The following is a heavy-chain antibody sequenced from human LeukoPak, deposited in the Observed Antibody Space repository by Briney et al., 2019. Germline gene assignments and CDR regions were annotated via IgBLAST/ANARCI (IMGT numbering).Heavy chain of an antibody. J-gene: IGHJ4*02. D-gene: IGHD1-26*01. Sequence: ASVKVSCKASGYTFTSYAIHWVRQAPGQRLEWMGWISAGNGNTKYSQNFQGRVTFISNTSATTAFMELSSPRSEDAAVYYCARDSGSGSNDYWGQGTLVTVSS. CDR1: GYTFTSYA. V-gene: IGHV1-3*01. CDR2: ISAGNGNT. CDR3: ARDSGSGSNDY.